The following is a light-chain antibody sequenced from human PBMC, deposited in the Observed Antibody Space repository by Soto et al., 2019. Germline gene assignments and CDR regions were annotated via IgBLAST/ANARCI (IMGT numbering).Light chain of an antibody. J-gene: IGKJ4*01. Sequence: IVLTQSPATLSLSPWERATLSCRASQSISSQLAWYQQKPGQAPRLLIHDASNRATGIPARFSGSGSSTDFTLTISSLEPEDFAVYFCQQRSNWPLTFGGGTKVDIK. CDR2: DAS. CDR1: QSISSQ. CDR3: QQRSNWPLT. V-gene: IGKV3-11*01.